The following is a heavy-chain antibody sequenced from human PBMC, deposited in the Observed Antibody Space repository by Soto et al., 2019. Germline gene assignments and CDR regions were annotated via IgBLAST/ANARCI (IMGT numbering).Heavy chain of an antibody. Sequence: SETLSLTCTVSGGPISSYYWSWIRQPPGKGLEWIGYIYYSGSTNYNPSLKSRVTISVDTSKNQFSLKLSSVTAADTAVYYCARDRPGPQHYFDYWGLGNMVTVSS. CDR2: IYYSGST. J-gene: IGHJ4*02. CDR3: ARDRPGPQHYFDY. V-gene: IGHV4-59*12. D-gene: IGHD6-6*01. CDR1: GGPISSYY.